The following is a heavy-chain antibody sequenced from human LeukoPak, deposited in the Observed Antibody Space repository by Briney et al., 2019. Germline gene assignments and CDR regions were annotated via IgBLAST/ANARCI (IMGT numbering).Heavy chain of an antibody. CDR2: IYYSGST. J-gene: IGHJ4*02. V-gene: IGHV4-59*01. CDR3: ARSLDGYNLVHLWY. Sequence: SETLSLTCTVSGGSISSYYWSWIRQPPGKGLEWIGYIYYSGSTNYNPSLKSRVTISVDTSKNQFSLKLSSVTAADTAVYYCARSLDGYNLVHLWYWGQGTLVTVSS. CDR1: GGSISSYY. D-gene: IGHD5-24*01.